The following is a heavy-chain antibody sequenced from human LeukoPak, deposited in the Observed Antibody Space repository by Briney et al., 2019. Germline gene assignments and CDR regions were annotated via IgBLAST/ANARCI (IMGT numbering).Heavy chain of an antibody. CDR2: ISGSGLNA. CDR1: GLRLSGYY. J-gene: IGHJ4*02. CDR3: VKRTMAGVLERRTYYFDY. V-gene: IGHV3-23*01. D-gene: IGHD2-2*01. Sequence: GGSLRLSCAASGLRLSGYYVSWIRQAPGKGLEWLSIISGSGLNAYYADSVKGRFTISRDNSKSTLFLQMNSLRAEDTALYYCVKRTMAGVLERRTYYFDYWGQGSLVTVSP.